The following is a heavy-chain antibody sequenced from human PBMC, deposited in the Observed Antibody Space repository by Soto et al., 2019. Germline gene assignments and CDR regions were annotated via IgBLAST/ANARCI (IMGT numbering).Heavy chain of an antibody. CDR2: VWYDGSNK. CDR1: GFTFSSYG. J-gene: IGHJ5*01. Sequence: WRTLRLSCAASGFTFSSYGMHWVSKAQGYALGWVAVVWYDGSNKYYAESVKGRFTSSGDNWRNTLDRQMNSLRAEDLGVYYCGKRFREGNSRGRGTMCAISS. CDR3: GKRFREGNS. V-gene: IGHV3-33*06. D-gene: IGHD3-10*01.